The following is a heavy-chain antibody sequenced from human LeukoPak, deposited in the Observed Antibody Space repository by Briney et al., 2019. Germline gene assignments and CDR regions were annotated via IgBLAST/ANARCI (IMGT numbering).Heavy chain of an antibody. CDR3: AKDGTAVAGRDHLPGDWFDP. V-gene: IGHV3-23*01. CDR2: ISGSGGST. CDR1: GLTFSRYA. D-gene: IGHD6-19*01. Sequence: GGSLRLSCAASGLTFSRYAMTWVRQAPGKGLEWVSSISGSGGSTYYADSVKGRFTFSRDNSKNTLYLQMNGLRAEDTAVYYCAKDGTAVAGRDHLPGDWFDPWGQGTLVTVSS. J-gene: IGHJ5*02.